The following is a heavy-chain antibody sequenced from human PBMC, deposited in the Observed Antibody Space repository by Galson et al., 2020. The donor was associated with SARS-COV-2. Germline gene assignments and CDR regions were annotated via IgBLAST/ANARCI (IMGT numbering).Heavy chain of an antibody. CDR2: INPKSGGT. CDR1: GYTFTDYY. J-gene: IGHJ6*02. CDR3: ARLRYYDVLTGYIVDV. D-gene: IGHD3-9*01. V-gene: IGHV1-2*02. Sequence: ASVKVSCKASGYTFTDYYIHWVRQAPGQGQEWMGWINPKSGGTHYAQKFEGRVTMTRDTSITTAYMELSRLRADDTAVDYCARLRYYDVLTGYIVDVWGQGTMVTVSS.